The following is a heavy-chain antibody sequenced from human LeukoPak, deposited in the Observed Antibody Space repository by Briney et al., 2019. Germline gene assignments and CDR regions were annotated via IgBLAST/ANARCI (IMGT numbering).Heavy chain of an antibody. CDR3: TSDYGDYAD. J-gene: IGHJ4*02. D-gene: IGHD4-17*01. Sequence: GGSLRLSCAASGFTFSDYYMSWVRQAPGKGLEWVGRIKSKSDGGSTVYAAPVKGRFSISRDGSKNTLYLEMNSLKTEDTAVYYCTSDYGDYADWGQGTLVTVSS. CDR1: GFTFSDYY. V-gene: IGHV3-15*01. CDR2: IKSKSDGGST.